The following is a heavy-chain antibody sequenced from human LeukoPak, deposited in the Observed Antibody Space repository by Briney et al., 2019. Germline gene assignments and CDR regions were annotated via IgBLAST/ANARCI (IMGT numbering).Heavy chain of an antibody. CDR2: ISSSSSYI. D-gene: IGHD6-19*01. CDR3: ARDLSSGWSPNDY. J-gene: IGHJ4*02. V-gene: IGHV3-21*01. Sequence: GGSLRLSCAASGFTFSSYSMNWVRQAPGKGLEWVSSISSSSSYIYYADSVKGRFTISRDNAKSSLYLQMNSLRAEDTAVYYCARDLSSGWSPNDYWGQGTLVTVSS. CDR1: GFTFSSYS.